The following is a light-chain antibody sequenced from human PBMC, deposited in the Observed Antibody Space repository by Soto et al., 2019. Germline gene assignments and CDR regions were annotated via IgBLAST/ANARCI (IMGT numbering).Light chain of an antibody. V-gene: IGLV1-40*01. CDR2: ANA. J-gene: IGLJ2*01. Sequence: QSVLTQPPSVSGAPGQRVTISCTGSSPNIGAGYDVHWYQQVPGTAPKPLIYANANRPSGVPDRFSGSKSGTSASLAITGLQAEDEAEYYCQSYDRSLTASIFGGGTTLTVL. CDR1: SPNIGAGYD. CDR3: QSYDRSLTASI.